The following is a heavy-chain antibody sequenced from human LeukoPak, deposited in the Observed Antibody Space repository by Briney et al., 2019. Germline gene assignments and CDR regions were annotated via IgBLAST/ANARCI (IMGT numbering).Heavy chain of an antibody. D-gene: IGHD7-27*01. Sequence: GGSLRLSCTASGFTFSSHAMTWVRQAAGRRLEWVSSISGSSLSTYYADSVKGRLTISRANSKNTVYLQMNSLRAEDTAVYYCAARNGGPYYFDYWGQGALVTVSS. CDR2: ISGSSLST. CDR3: AARNGGPYYFDY. CDR1: GFTFSSHA. J-gene: IGHJ4*02. V-gene: IGHV3-23*01.